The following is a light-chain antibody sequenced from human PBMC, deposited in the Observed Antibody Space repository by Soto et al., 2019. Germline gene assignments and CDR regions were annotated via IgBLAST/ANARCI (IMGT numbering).Light chain of an antibody. CDR3: CSYAGSSTWV. V-gene: IGLV2-23*01. J-gene: IGLJ3*02. CDR2: EGN. CDR1: SSDVGSYIL. Sequence: QSALTQPASVSGSPGQSITISCTGTSSDVGSYILVSWYQQHPGKAPKLMIYEGNKRPSGVSNRFSGSKSGNTASLTISGLQAEDEADYYCCSYAGSSTWVFGGGTKVTVL.